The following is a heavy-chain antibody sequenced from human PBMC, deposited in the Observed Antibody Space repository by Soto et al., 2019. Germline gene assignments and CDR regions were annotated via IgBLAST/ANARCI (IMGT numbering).Heavy chain of an antibody. CDR3: ARDRQFWGGSYVVFAYKYGMEV. V-gene: IGHV3-33*01. CDR2: VWYDGSNQ. CDR1: GFTFSSYG. D-gene: IGHD3-3*01. J-gene: IGHJ6*02. Sequence: QVQLVESGGGVVQPGGSLRLSCAASGFTFSSYGMHWVRQAPGKGLQWVALVWYDGSNQYYADSVKGRFTISRDNSKNTVPLQLDSLGLAATAVYFCARDRQFWGGSYVVFAYKYGMEVWCQGKTVTVSS.